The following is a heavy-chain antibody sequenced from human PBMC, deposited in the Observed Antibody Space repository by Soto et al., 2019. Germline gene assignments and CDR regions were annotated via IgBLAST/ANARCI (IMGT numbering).Heavy chain of an antibody. CDR2: VSGSGSSA. CDR3: AAAGAGTFDL. J-gene: IGHJ3*01. D-gene: IGHD6-13*01. V-gene: IGHV3-23*01. CDR1: GFTFSVYA. Sequence: GGSLRLSCAASGFTFSVYAMSWVRQAPGKGLEWVSTVSGSGSSAYYADSVRGRFTASRDNSKNTLDLQMNSLRAEDTALYYCAAAGAGTFDLWGQGTMVTVSS.